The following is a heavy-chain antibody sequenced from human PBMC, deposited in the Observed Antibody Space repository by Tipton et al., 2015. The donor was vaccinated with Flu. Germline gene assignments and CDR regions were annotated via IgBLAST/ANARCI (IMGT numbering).Heavy chain of an antibody. Sequence: LRLSCTVSGDSISRGSYYYNWIRQPAGKGLEWIGRIYTSGGTNYNPSLNSRVSISLDTSKNQFSLRLTSVTAADTAVYYCARKALPVAGYFDYWGQGTPVTVSS. CDR3: ARKALPVAGYFDY. V-gene: IGHV4-61*02. D-gene: IGHD6-19*01. J-gene: IGHJ4*02. CDR2: IYTSGGT. CDR1: GDSISRGSYY.